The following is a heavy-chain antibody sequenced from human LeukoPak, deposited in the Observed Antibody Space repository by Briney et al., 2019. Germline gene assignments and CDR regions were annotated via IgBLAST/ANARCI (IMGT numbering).Heavy chain of an antibody. CDR3: AKIDSSSSRFGYYYYYMDV. Sequence: SETLSLTCTVSGGSISSYYWSWIRQPAGKGLEWIGRIYTSGSTNYNPSLKSRVTTSVDTSKNQFSLKLSSVTAADTAVYYCAKIDSSSSRFGYYYYYMDVWGKGTTVTVSS. CDR2: IYTSGST. J-gene: IGHJ6*03. CDR1: GGSISSYY. D-gene: IGHD6-6*01. V-gene: IGHV4-4*07.